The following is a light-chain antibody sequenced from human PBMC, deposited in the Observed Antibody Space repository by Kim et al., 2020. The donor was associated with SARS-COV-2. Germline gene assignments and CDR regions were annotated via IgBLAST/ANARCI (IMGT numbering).Light chain of an antibody. V-gene: IGKV4-1*01. CDR3: QQYYGTPPT. J-gene: IGKJ1*01. CDR1: QTVFYSSNNKNY. CDR2: WAS. Sequence: DIVMTQSPDSLAVSLGERATINCMSSQTVFYSSNNKNYLAWYQQKPGQPPKLLIYWASTRESWVPDRFSGSGSGTDFTLTISSLQAEDVAVYYCQQYYGTPPTFGQGTKVDIK.